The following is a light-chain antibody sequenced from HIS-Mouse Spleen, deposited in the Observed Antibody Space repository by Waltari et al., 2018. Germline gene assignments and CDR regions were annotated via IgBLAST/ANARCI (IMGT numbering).Light chain of an antibody. CDR3: QQYGSSPPNT. V-gene: IGKV3-20*01. CDR1: QSVSSSY. CDR2: GAS. J-gene: IGKJ2*01. Sequence: EIVLTQSPGTLSLSPGERATLSCRASQSVSSSYLAWYQQKPGQAPRLLIYGASSRATGIPDRLSGSGSETDFTLTISRLEPEDFAVYYCQQYGSSPPNTFGQGTKLEIK.